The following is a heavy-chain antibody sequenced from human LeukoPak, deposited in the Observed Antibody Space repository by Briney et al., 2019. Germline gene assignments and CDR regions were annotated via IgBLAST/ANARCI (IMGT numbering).Heavy chain of an antibody. CDR1: GYTFTSYG. CDR3: ARVGGRGWYSGDFDY. J-gene: IGHJ4*02. Sequence: ASVKVSCTASGYTFTSYGISWVRQAPGQGLEWMGWISAYNGNTNYAQKLQGRVTMTTDTSTSTAYMELRSLRSDDTAVYYCARVGGRGWYSGDFDYWGQGTLVTVSS. V-gene: IGHV1-18*01. D-gene: IGHD6-19*01. CDR2: ISAYNGNT.